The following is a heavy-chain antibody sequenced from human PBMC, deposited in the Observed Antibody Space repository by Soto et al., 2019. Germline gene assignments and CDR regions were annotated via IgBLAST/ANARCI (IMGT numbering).Heavy chain of an antibody. V-gene: IGHV2-5*02. CDR2: IFWDDDK. CDR3: ARLRWLQLRGPKYYFDY. D-gene: IGHD5-18*01. CDR1: GFSLSTTGVG. J-gene: IGHJ4*02. Sequence: QITLKESGPSLVKPTQTLTLTCTFSGFSLSTTGVGVGWIRQPPGKTLEWLALIFWDDDKRYSPSLKNRLTITKDTSKNQVVLTMTNMDPVDTATYYCARLRWLQLRGPKYYFDYWGQGTLVTVSS.